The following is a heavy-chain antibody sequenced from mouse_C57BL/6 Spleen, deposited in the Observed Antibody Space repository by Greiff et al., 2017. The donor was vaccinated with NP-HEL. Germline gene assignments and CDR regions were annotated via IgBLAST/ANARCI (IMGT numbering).Heavy chain of an antibody. D-gene: IGHD1-1*01. Sequence: QVQLQQSGAELVKPGASVKLSCKASGYTFTSYWMHWVKQRPGQGLEWIGMIHPNSGSTNYNEKFKSKATLTVDKSSSTAYMQLSSLTSEDSAVYYCARFPITTVVVPFDYWGQGTTLTVSS. CDR1: GYTFTSYW. J-gene: IGHJ2*01. CDR3: ARFPITTVVVPFDY. V-gene: IGHV1-64*01. CDR2: IHPNSGST.